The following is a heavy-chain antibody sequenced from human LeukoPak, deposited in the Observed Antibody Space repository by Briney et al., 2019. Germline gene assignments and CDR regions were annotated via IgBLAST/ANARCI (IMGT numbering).Heavy chain of an antibody. V-gene: IGHV3-43*02. CDR3: AKDPTDSAAAPGSGIDY. CDR1: GFTFDDYA. J-gene: IGHJ4*02. D-gene: IGHD3-10*01. CDR2: ISGDGGST. Sequence: GGSLRLSCAASGFTFDDYAMHWVRHAPGKGLEWVSLISGDGGSTYYADSVKGRFTISRDNSKNSLYLQMNSLRTEDTALYYCAKDPTDSAAAPGSGIDYWGQGTLVTVSS.